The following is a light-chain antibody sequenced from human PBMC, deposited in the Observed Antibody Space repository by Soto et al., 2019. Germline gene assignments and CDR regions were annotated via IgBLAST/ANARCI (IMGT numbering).Light chain of an antibody. CDR2: GTS. CDR1: ESVTSTY. CDR3: QQCDSSPLWT. Sequence: ENVLTQSPGTLSLSPGERATLSCRATESVTSTYISWYQKKPGQTPRLLIFGTSIRAAGIPDRFSGSGSGTDFTLTISRLEPEDFAVYYCQQCDSSPLWTFGQGTKVDIK. J-gene: IGKJ2*02. V-gene: IGKV3-20*01.